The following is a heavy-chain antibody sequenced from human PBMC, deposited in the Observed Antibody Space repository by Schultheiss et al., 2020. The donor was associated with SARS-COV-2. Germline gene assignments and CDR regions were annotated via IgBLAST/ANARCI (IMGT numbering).Heavy chain of an antibody. CDR1: GFTFSSYA. V-gene: IGHV3-48*03. CDR2: ISSSGSTI. Sequence: GGSLRLSCAASGFTFSSYAMSWVRQAPGKGLEWVSYISSSGSTIYYADSVKGRFTISRDNAKNSLYLQMNSLRAEDTAVYYCARDKRGYGSGSFFDYWGQGTLVTVSS. J-gene: IGHJ4*02. CDR3: ARDKRGYGSGSFFDY. D-gene: IGHD3-10*01.